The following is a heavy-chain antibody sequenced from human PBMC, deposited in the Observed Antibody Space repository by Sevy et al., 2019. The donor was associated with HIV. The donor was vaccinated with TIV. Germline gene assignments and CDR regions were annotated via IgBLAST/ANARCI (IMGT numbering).Heavy chain of an antibody. CDR3: ARAGLARYYYYMDV. J-gene: IGHJ6*03. CDR2: NSSSSSYI. V-gene: IGHV3-21*01. CDR1: GFTFSSYS. Sequence: GGSLRLSCAASGFTFSSYSMNWVRQAPGKGLEWVSSNSSSSSYIYYADSVKGRFTISRDNAKNSLYLQMNSLRAEDTAVYYCARAGLARYYYYMDVWGKGTTVTVSS.